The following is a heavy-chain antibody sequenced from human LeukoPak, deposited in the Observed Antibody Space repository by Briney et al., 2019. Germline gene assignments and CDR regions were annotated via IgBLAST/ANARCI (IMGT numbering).Heavy chain of an antibody. CDR3: ARGGEAYYYDSSGLVN. CDR2: INHSGST. CDR1: GGSFSGYY. D-gene: IGHD3-22*01. J-gene: IGHJ4*02. V-gene: IGHV4-34*01. Sequence: SETLSLTCAVYGGSFSGYYWSWIRQPPGKGLEWIGEINHSGSTNYNPSLKSRVTISVDTSKNQFSLKLSSVTAADTAVYYCARGGEAYYYDSSGLVNWGQGTLVTVSS.